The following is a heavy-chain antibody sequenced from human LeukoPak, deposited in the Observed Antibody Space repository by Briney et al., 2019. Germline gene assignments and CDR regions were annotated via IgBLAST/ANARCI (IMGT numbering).Heavy chain of an antibody. V-gene: IGHV3-23*01. D-gene: IGHD5-12*01. CDR1: GFTFSTYW. Sequence: GGSLRLSCAASGFTFSTYWMHWVRQAPGKGLEWVSAISGSGGSTYYADSVKGRFTISRDNSKNTLYLQMNSLRAEDTAVYYCAKGGSYIVATISGYWGQGTLVTVSS. CDR3: AKGGSYIVATISGY. J-gene: IGHJ4*02. CDR2: ISGSGGST.